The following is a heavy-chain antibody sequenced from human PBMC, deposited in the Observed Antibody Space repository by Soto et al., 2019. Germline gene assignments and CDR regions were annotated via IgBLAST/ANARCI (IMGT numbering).Heavy chain of an antibody. CDR2: IYNTGST. CDR1: GASINSGAYY. D-gene: IGHD3-9*01. Sequence: PSQTLSLTCTVSGASINSGAYYWSWIRQFPGKDLEWIGYIYNTGSTSFNPSLRSRLAMSVDTSENLFSLRLSYVTAADTAVYYCARVCDTGSYCRFFAYSGQGALVTVSA. J-gene: IGHJ4*02. V-gene: IGHV4-31*03. CDR3: ARVCDTGSYCRFFAY.